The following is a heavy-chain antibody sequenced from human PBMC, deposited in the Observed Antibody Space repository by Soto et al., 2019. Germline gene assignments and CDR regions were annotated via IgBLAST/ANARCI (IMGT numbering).Heavy chain of an antibody. CDR1: GDSVSSNSAA. D-gene: IGHD2-2*01. J-gene: IGHJ6*02. Sequence: PSQTLSLTCVISGDSVSSNSAAWNWIRQSPSRGLEWLGRTYYRPKWYNDYAVSVKSRITINPDTSKNQFSLQLNSVTPEDTAVYYCAREESVVVPAAIDYYYYYSMDVWGQGTTVTVS. CDR2: TYYRPKWYN. CDR3: AREESVVVPAAIDYYYYYSMDV. V-gene: IGHV6-1*01.